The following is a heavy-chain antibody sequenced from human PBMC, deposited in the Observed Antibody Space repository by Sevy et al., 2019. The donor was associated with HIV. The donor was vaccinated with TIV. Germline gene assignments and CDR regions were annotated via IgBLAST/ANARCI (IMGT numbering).Heavy chain of an antibody. CDR3: TRARDRGYYGSGSYFYYYGMDV. J-gene: IGHJ6*02. CDR1: GFTFGDYA. V-gene: IGHV3-49*03. CDR2: IRSKAYGGTT. Sequence: SLRLSCTASGFTFGDYAMSWFRQAPGKGLEWVGFIRSKAYGGTTEYAASVKGRFTISRDDSKSIAYLQMNSLKTEDTAVYYCTRARDRGYYGSGSYFYYYGMDVWGQGTTVTVSS. D-gene: IGHD3-10*01.